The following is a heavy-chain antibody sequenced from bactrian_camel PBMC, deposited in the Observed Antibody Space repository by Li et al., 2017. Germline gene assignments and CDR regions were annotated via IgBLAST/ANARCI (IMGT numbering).Heavy chain of an antibody. CDR2: LDTHGDI. J-gene: IGHJ6*01. CDR3: AADTEGDWGLVGSDFRY. CDR1: GSTIDQLC. Sequence: GSVQAGESLKLSCVVSGSTIDQLCLSWFREVSGEEREGVAVLDTHGDIEYADSVKGRFFISKDNAKNVHYLQMNDLKPEDTGVYYCAADTEGDWGLVGSDFRYWGRGTQVTVS. V-gene: IGHV3S67*01. D-gene: IGHD7*01.